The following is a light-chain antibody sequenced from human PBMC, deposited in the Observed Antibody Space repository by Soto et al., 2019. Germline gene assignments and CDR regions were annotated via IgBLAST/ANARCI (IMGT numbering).Light chain of an antibody. CDR1: QGVSSK. CDR2: GAS. V-gene: IGKV3D-15*01. CDR3: LQYSDWPPLT. J-gene: IGKJ4*01. Sequence: EIVMTQSPDTLSVSPGERAILSCRASQGVSSKLSWYQQKPGQAPRLLIYGASTRATGIPARFSGSGSGTDFTLTISSLQSEDFAVYYCLQYSDWPPLTFGGGTKVEIK.